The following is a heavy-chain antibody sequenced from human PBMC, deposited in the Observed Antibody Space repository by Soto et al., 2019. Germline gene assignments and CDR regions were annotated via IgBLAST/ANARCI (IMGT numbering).Heavy chain of an antibody. CDR3: ARSKYGYGYYSYGMDV. Sequence: QVQLVQSGAEVKKPGASVKVSCKASGYTFTNYAIHWVRLAPGQRLEWMGWINPANGNTKYSQKFQVRVTITRDTTANTAYMELSSLRSEDTAVYYCARSKYGYGYYSYGMDVWGQGTTVTVSS. J-gene: IGHJ6*02. CDR1: GYTFTNYA. V-gene: IGHV1-3*01. D-gene: IGHD5-18*01. CDR2: INPANGNT.